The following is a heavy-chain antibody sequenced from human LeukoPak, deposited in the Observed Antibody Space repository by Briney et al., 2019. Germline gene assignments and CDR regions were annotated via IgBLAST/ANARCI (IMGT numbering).Heavy chain of an antibody. J-gene: IGHJ3*02. CDR2: ISGSGGST. D-gene: IGHD6-19*01. CDR1: GFTFSSYA. V-gene: IGHV3-23*01. Sequence: PGGSLRLSCAASGFTFSSYAMSWVRQAPGKGLEWVSSISGSGGSTYYSDSVKGRFTISRDNSKNTLYLQLNSLRAEDTAVYYCAKDRSSGWYDAFDIRGQGTMVIVSS. CDR3: AKDRSSGWYDAFDI.